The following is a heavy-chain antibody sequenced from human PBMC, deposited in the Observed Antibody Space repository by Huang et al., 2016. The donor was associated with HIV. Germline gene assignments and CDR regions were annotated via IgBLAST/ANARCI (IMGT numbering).Heavy chain of an antibody. V-gene: IGHV4-39*01. D-gene: IGHD6-19*01. J-gene: IGHJ6*02. Sequence: LQLQESGPGLVKSSETLSLICTVSGGSISSSSYYWGWIRQPPGKGAEWIGSIYYSGNTYYTPPLKSRVTISVDTSKNQFSLKVNSVTAADTAVYYCARHGRVAGHYYNNMDVWGRGTTVTVSS. CDR3: ARHGRVAGHYYNNMDV. CDR2: IYYSGNT. CDR1: GGSISSSSYY.